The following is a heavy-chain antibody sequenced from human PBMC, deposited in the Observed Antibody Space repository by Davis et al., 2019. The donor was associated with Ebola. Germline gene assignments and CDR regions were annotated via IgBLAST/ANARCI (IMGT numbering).Heavy chain of an antibody. Sequence: GESLKISCVVSGFTFSLYSMNWVRLAPGKGLEGVSVIYSGGSTDYEDSVKGRFNISRDNSKNTLSLQMNSLRAEDTAVYYCGTGGELWPRFDIWGQGTMVTVSS. J-gene: IGHJ3*02. CDR2: IYSGGST. CDR3: GTGGELWPRFDI. V-gene: IGHV3-66*01. CDR1: GFTFSLYS. D-gene: IGHD5-18*01.